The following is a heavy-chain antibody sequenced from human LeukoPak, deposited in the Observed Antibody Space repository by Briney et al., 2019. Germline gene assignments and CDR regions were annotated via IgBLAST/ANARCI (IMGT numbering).Heavy chain of an antibody. CDR2: INHSGST. Sequence: SETLSLTCAVYGGSFSGYYWSSIRQPPGKGLEWIGEINHSGSTNYNPSLKSRVTISVDTSKNQFSLKLSPVTAADTAVYYCARGGLRGSCPLDYWGQGTLVTVSS. J-gene: IGHJ4*02. D-gene: IGHD3-10*01. CDR3: ARGGLRGSCPLDY. V-gene: IGHV4-34*01. CDR1: GGSFSGYY.